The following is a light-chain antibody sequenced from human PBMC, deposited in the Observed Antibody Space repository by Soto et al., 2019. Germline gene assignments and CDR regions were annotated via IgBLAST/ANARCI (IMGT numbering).Light chain of an antibody. CDR3: QQYYEGFTLN. V-gene: IGKV3-15*01. Sequence: EIVLTHSPATLFFSPVYIATLSCRSSETVATNLAWYQQKPGQAPRRLISGASTRGAGISDRFRGSGSGTEFTITISSRRPEDYAVYYYQQYYEGFTLNFGGGTKVDIK. J-gene: IGKJ4*01. CDR2: GAS. CDR1: ETVATN.